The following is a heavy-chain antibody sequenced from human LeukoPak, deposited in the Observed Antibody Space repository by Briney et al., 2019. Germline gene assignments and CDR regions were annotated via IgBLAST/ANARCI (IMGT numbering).Heavy chain of an antibody. Sequence: SETLSLTCAVYGVSFSGDYWSWIRQPPGKGLEWIGEINHSGSTNYNPSLKSRVTISVDTSKNQFSLKLSSVTAADTAVYYCARSYAHDYWGRGTLVTVSS. CDR1: GVSFSGDY. V-gene: IGHV4-34*01. D-gene: IGHD2-2*01. J-gene: IGHJ2*01. CDR2: INHSGST. CDR3: ARSYAHDY.